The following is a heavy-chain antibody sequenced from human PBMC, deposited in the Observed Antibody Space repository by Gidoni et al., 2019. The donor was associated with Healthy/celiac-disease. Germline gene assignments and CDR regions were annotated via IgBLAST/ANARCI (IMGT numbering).Heavy chain of an antibody. V-gene: IGHV4-34*01. CDR2: INHSGST. Sequence: QVQLQQWGAGLLEPSETLSLTCAIYGGSFSGYYWSWIRQPPGKGLEWIGEINHSGSTTYNPSRKSRVTISVDTAKNQFSLKLSSVTAAGTAVYYCARGGSGWYHEEGNFDYWGQGTLVTVSS. CDR1: GGSFSGYY. J-gene: IGHJ4*02. CDR3: ARGGSGWYHEEGNFDY. D-gene: IGHD6-19*01.